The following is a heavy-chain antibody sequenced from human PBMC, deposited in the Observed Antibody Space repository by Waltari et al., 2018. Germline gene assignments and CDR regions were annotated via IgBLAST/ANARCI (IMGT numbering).Heavy chain of an antibody. V-gene: IGHV4-59*11. CDR2: VSYSGST. J-gene: IGHJ4*02. Sequence: QVQLQESGSGLVKPSETLSLTCTVSGASISSHYWSWIRQPPGKGLEWIGYVSYSGSTNYKPSLKSRVTISVDTSNNQFSLSLMSVTAADTAVYFCARGGYDFWSGYYDFDYWGQGTLVTVSA. CDR1: GASISSHY. CDR3: ARGGYDFWSGYYDFDY. D-gene: IGHD3-3*01.